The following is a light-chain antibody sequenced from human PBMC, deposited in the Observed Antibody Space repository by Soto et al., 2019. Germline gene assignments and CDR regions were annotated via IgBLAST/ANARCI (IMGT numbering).Light chain of an antibody. CDR3: QQVNSYHLT. J-gene: IGKJ4*01. CDR1: QGISTY. V-gene: IGKV1-9*01. CDR2: AAS. Sequence: IPLTQSPSSLSASVGDRVTITCRASQGISTYLAWYQEKSGEAHKLLIYAASTLQSGVPSRFSGSGSGTDFTLTISSLQPEDSATYYCQQVNSYHLTFGGGTKVEIK.